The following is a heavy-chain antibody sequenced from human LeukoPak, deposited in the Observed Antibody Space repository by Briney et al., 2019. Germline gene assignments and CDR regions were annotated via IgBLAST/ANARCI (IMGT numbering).Heavy chain of an antibody. CDR2: IKLDGSEK. CDR1: GFTFSSYW. CDR3: ARDRSDILTGYNDAFDI. V-gene: IGHV3-7*01. D-gene: IGHD3-9*01. Sequence: GGSLRLSCAASGFTFSSYWMSWVRQAPGKGPEWVATIKLDGSEKYYVDSVKGRFTISRDNAKHSLYMQMNSLRAEDTAVYYCARDRSDILTGYNDAFDIWGQGTMVTVSS. J-gene: IGHJ3*02.